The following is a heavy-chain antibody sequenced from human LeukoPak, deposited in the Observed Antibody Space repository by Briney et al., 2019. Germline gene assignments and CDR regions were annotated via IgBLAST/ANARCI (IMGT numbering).Heavy chain of an antibody. Sequence: GGSLRLSCAASGFTFSNAWMNWVRQAPGKGLEWVCRIKSKIDGGTSDYAAPVKGRFTISRDDSKDTLYMQMSSLKIEDTAVYYCTTVPLLGMGGQGTLVTVSS. V-gene: IGHV3-15*01. CDR3: TTVPLLGM. J-gene: IGHJ4*02. D-gene: IGHD3-3*01. CDR2: IKSKIDGGTS. CDR1: GFTFSNAW.